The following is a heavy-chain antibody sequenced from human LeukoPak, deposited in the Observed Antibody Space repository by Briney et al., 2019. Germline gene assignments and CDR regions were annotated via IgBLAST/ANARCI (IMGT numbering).Heavy chain of an antibody. CDR3: ARRHSSGYYYVPSAFDY. J-gene: IGHJ4*02. V-gene: IGHV4-39*01. CDR1: GGSISSSSYY. D-gene: IGHD3-22*01. Sequence: SETLSLTCTVSGGSISSSSYYWGWIRQPPGKRLEWIGSIYYSGSTYYNPSLKSRVTISVDTSKNQFSLKLSSVTAADTAVYYCARRHSSGYYYVPSAFDYWGQGTLVTVSS. CDR2: IYYSGST.